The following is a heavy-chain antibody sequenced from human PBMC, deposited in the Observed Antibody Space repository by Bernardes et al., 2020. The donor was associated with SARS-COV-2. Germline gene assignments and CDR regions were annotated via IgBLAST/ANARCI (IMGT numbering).Heavy chain of an antibody. CDR2: IYTSGST. D-gene: IGHD3-9*01. V-gene: IGHV4-61*02. Sequence: SETLSLTCTVSGGSIRSTTYYWSWIRQPAGKGLEWLGRIYTSGSTKNNPSLRNRLTISLDTSKNQFSLNLNSVTAADTAVYYCAAGLTMNRFEFWGQGSQVTVSS. J-gene: IGHJ4*02. CDR1: GGSIRSTTYY. CDR3: AAGLTMNRFEF.